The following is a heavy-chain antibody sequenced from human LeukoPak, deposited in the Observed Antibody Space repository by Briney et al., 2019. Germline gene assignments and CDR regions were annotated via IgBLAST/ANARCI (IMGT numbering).Heavy chain of an antibody. Sequence: GGSLRLSCAASGFTFSDYYMSWIRQAPGKGLEWVSYISSSGSTIYYADSVKGRFTISRDNAKNSLYLQMNSLRAEGTAVYYCASPVLLWFGDPTPSGMDVWGQGTTVTVSS. D-gene: IGHD3-10*01. CDR3: ASPVLLWFGDPTPSGMDV. V-gene: IGHV3-11*01. J-gene: IGHJ6*02. CDR2: ISSSGSTI. CDR1: GFTFSDYY.